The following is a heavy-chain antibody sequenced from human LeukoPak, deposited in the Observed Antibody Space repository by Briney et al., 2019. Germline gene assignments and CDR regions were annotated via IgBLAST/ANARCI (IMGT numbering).Heavy chain of an antibody. CDR3: ASAPTIFGVVYYMDA. V-gene: IGHV3-48*03. D-gene: IGHD3-3*01. CDR1: GFTFSSYE. Sequence: GGSLRLSCAASGFTFSSYEMNWVRQAPGKGLEWVSYISSSGSTIYYADSVKGRFTISRDNAKNSLYLQMNSLRAEDTAVYYCASAPTIFGVVYYMDAWGKGTTVTVSS. J-gene: IGHJ6*03. CDR2: ISSSGSTI.